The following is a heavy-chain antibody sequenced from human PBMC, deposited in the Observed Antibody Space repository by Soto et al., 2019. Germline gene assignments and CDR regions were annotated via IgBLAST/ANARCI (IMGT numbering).Heavy chain of an antibody. CDR3: ATDGPYYYGMDV. J-gene: IGHJ6*02. CDR1: GGYITNTDYY. Sequence: QVQLQESGPGLVKPSQTLSLTCSVSGGYITNTDYYWNWIRQSPGKGLEWIGSIDYSGSTYYNPSLKSRVIISADTSKNLFSLKLRSVTAADTALYFCATDGPYYYGMDVWGQGTTVTVSS. CDR2: IDYSGST. V-gene: IGHV4-30-4*01.